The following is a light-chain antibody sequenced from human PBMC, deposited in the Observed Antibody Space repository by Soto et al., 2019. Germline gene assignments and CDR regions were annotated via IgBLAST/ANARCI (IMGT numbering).Light chain of an antibody. Sequence: EIVLTQSPATLSLSPGERATLSCRASQSVSSSLAWYQQKPGQAPRLLIYDASNRATGIPARFSGSGSGTDFTLTISSLEPEDFAVYYCQQRNDWPPLTFDGGTKVEIK. J-gene: IGKJ4*01. CDR1: QSVSSS. CDR2: DAS. V-gene: IGKV3-11*01. CDR3: QQRNDWPPLT.